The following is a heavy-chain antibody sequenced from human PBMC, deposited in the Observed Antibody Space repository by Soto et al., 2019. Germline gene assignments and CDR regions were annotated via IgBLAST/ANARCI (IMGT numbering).Heavy chain of an antibody. CDR1: GGSISSSNW. D-gene: IGHD6-13*01. J-gene: IGHJ5*02. CDR3: ARDPDYSTANWFDP. CDR2: IYHSGST. V-gene: IGHV4-4*02. Sequence: SETLSLTCAVSGGSISSSNWWSWVRQPPGKGLEWIGEIYHSGSTNYNPSLKSRVTISVDKSKNQFSLKLGSVTAADTAVYYCARDPDYSTANWFDPWGQGTLVTSPQ.